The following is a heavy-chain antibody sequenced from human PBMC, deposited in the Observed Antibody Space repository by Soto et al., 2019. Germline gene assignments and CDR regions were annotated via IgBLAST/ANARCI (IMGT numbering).Heavy chain of an antibody. V-gene: IGHV1-58*01. CDR2: VVVGSGYT. CDR3: AAETRYCSGGSCYSGNYAMDV. D-gene: IGHD2-15*01. Sequence: SVKVSCKASGITFTSSAVQWVRQARGQRLEWIGWVVVGSGYTNSAQKFQERVTITRDMSTSTAYMELSSLRSEDTAVYYCAAETRYCSGGSCYSGNYAMDVWGQ. J-gene: IGHJ6*02. CDR1: GITFTSSA.